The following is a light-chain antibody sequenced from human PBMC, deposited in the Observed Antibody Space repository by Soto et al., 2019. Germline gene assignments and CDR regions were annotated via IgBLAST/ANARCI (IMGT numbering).Light chain of an antibody. CDR1: QSVSSNY. Sequence: ETVLTQSPGTLSLSPGERATLSCRASQSVSSNYLAWYQQKPGQAPRLLIYGASSRATGIPDRFSGSGSGTVFTLTISRLEPEDFAVYFCQQYGSSSYSFGQGTKLEIK. CDR3: QQYGSSSYS. V-gene: IGKV3-20*01. J-gene: IGKJ2*01. CDR2: GAS.